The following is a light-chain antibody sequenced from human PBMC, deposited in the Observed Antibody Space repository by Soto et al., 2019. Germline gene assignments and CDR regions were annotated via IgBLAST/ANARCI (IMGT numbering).Light chain of an antibody. CDR2: ATS. Sequence: DIQMTQSPSSLSASVGDRVTITCRASQSISNYLNWYRQKPGKAPELLIYATSSLQSGVPSRFSGSGSGTDFTLTITSLQPEDFATYYCQQSYSTPYTFGQGTNLEI. V-gene: IGKV1-39*01. CDR3: QQSYSTPYT. CDR1: QSISNY. J-gene: IGKJ2*01.